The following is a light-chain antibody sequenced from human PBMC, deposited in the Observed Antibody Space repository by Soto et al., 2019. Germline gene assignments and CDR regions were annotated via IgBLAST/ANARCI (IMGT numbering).Light chain of an antibody. J-gene: IGKJ3*01. CDR1: QGIDTY. CDR3: QKYTRAPFT. CDR2: AAS. Sequence: DIQMTQSPSSLSAAVGDRVTITCRASQGIDTYLAWYQQKPGKVPKLLIYAASTLQSGVPSRFSGSGSGTDFTLTISSLQPEDVATDYCQKYTRAPFTFGPGTKVDIK. V-gene: IGKV1-27*01.